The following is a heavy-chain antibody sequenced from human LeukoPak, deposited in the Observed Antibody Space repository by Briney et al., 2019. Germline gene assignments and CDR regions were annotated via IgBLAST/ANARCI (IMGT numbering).Heavy chain of an antibody. Sequence: GGSLRLSCAASGFTFNNYAMTWVRQDPGKGLEWVSVVSGSGDNTNYADSVKGRFTISRDNSKNTLFLQMNSLRTEDTAVYFCARWGNDYSQFDSWGQGTLVTVSS. CDR2: VSGSGDNT. J-gene: IGHJ4*02. V-gene: IGHV3-23*01. CDR1: GFTFNNYA. CDR3: ARWGNDYSQFDS. D-gene: IGHD4-11*01.